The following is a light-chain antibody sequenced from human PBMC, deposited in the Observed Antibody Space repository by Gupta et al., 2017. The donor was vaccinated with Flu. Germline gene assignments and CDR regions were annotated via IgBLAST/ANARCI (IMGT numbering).Light chain of an antibody. V-gene: IGLV1-51*01. CDR2: DNN. Sequence: QSVLTQPLSVSAPPGQKVTISCSDTRSDVGKNYVSWYQQLPGTAPKVLIYDNNKRPSGIPDRFSGSKSATSATLGITGLQTGDEADYYCGIWDSSLSTPWVFGTGTKVTVL. CDR1: RSDVGKNY. J-gene: IGLJ1*01. CDR3: GIWDSSLSTPWV.